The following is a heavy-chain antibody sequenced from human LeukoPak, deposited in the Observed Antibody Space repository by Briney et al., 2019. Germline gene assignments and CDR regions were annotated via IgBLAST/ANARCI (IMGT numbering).Heavy chain of an antibody. CDR3: ARDAAYYYDSSGYYSDY. J-gene: IGHJ4*02. Sequence: GESLRLSCAASGFTFSSYAMHWVRQAPGKGLEWVAVISYDGSNKYYADSVKGRFTISRDNPKNTLYLQMNSLRAEDTAVYYCARDAAYYYDSSGYYSDYWGQGTLVTVSS. D-gene: IGHD3-22*01. CDR1: GFTFSSYA. CDR2: ISYDGSNK. V-gene: IGHV3-30*04.